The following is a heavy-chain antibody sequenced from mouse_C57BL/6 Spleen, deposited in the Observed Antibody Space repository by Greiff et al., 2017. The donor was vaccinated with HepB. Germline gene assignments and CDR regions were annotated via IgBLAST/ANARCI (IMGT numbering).Heavy chain of an antibody. V-gene: IGHV1-64*01. J-gene: IGHJ3*01. CDR2: IHPNSGST. CDR1: GYTFTSYW. CDR3: ARSGDGYYRFAY. D-gene: IGHD2-3*01. Sequence: QVQLKESGAELVKPGASVKLSCKASGYTFTSYWMHWVKQRPGQGLEWIGMIHPNSGSTNYNEKFKSKATLTVDKSSSTAYMQLSSLTSEDSAVYYCARSGDGYYRFAYWGQGTLVTVSA.